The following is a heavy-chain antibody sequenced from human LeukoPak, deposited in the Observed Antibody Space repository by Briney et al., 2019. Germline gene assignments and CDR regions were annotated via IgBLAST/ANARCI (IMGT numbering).Heavy chain of an antibody. Sequence: GGSLRLSRAASGFTFSDYYMSWIRQAPGKGLEWVSYISSSGSTIYYADSVKGRFTISRDNAKNSLYLQMNSLRAEDTAVYYCARDSLSYSSSSFDYWGQGTLVTVSS. CDR2: ISSSGSTI. CDR3: ARDSLSYSSSSFDY. J-gene: IGHJ4*02. V-gene: IGHV3-11*01. CDR1: GFTFSDYY. D-gene: IGHD6-6*01.